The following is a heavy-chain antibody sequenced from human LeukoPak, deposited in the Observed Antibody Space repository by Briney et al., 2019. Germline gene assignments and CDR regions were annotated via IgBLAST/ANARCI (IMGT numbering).Heavy chain of an antibody. CDR1: GGTFSSYA. CDR3: ARSMVQLAVTDGFHI. D-gene: IGHD3-10*01. Sequence: VASVKVSCKASGGTFSSYAISWVRQAPGQGLEWMGGIIPIFGTANYAQKFQGRVTITADESTTTAYMDLSSLRSEDTAIYYCARSMVQLAVTDGFHIWGQGTTVTVSS. CDR2: IIPIFGTA. J-gene: IGHJ3*02. V-gene: IGHV1-69*13.